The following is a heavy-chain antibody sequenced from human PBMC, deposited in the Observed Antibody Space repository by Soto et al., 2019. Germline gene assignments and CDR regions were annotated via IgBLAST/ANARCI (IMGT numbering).Heavy chain of an antibody. CDR1: GYTFTSYH. Sequence: QVQLVQSGAEVKKPGASVRVSCKASGYTFTSYHIHWVRQAPGQGLEWMGRVTPSGSGQDYAQRFQGRVTMTRDTSTRTVYMELSSLRSEDTAVYYCARPEGYGSGSYYFDYWGQGTPVTVSS. V-gene: IGHV1-46*01. CDR2: VTPSGSGQ. J-gene: IGHJ4*02. CDR3: ARPEGYGSGSYYFDY. D-gene: IGHD3-10*01.